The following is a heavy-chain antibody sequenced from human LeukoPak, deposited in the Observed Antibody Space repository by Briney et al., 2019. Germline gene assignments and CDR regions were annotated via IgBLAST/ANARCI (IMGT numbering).Heavy chain of an antibody. V-gene: IGHV6-1*01. J-gene: IGHJ4*02. CDR1: GDSVSSNSAA. Sequence: SQTLSLTCAISGDSVSSNSAAWNWVRQSPSRGLEWLGRTYYRSKWYNDYAVSVKSRITINPDTSKNQFSLQLNSVTPEDTAVYYCAREPRWERLHPFFDYWGQGTLVTVSS. D-gene: IGHD6-25*01. CDR3: AREPRWERLHPFFDY. CDR2: TYYRSKWYN.